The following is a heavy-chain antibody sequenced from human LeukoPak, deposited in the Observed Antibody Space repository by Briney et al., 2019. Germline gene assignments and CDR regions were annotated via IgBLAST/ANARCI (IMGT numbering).Heavy chain of an antibody. CDR1: GGTFSSYA. D-gene: IGHD1-26*01. CDR3: ASDSLGATSFDY. V-gene: IGHV1-69*04. J-gene: IGHJ4*02. CDR2: IIPILGIA. Sequence: SVKVSCKASGGTFSSYAISWVRQAPGQGLEWMGRIIPILGIANYAQKFQGRVTITADKSASTAYMELSSLRSEDTAVYYCASDSLGATSFDYWGQGTLVTVSS.